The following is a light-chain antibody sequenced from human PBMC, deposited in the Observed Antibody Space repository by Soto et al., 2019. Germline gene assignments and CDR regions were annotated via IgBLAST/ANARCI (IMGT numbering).Light chain of an antibody. V-gene: IGLV2-14*01. Sequence: QSVLAQRASVSGSPGQSIAISCTGASSDVGAYNYVSWYQQHPGKAPKLIVHEVSDRPPGVSDRFSGSKSGNTASLTISGLQAEDEADYYCSSYTGAYTLVFGTGTKVTVL. CDR3: SSYTGAYTLV. CDR1: SSDVGAYNY. J-gene: IGLJ1*01. CDR2: EVS.